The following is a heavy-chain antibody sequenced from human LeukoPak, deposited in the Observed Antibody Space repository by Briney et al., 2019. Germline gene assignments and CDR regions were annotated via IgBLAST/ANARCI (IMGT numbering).Heavy chain of an antibody. J-gene: IGHJ5*02. CDR2: ISWNSGSI. V-gene: IGHV3-9*01. CDR1: GFTFDDYA. D-gene: IGHD5-24*01. Sequence: GGSLRLSCAASGFTFDDYAMHWVRQAPGKGLEWVSGISWNSGSIGYADSVKGRFTISRDNAKNSLYLQMNSLRAEDTALYYCAKDSSRDGYFRRFDPWGQGTLVTVSS. CDR3: AKDSSRDGYFRRFDP.